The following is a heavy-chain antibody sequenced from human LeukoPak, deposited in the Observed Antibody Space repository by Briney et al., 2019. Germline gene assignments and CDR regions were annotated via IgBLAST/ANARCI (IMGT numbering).Heavy chain of an antibody. CDR1: GFAVSNNY. CDR2: ISNNGGYT. V-gene: IGHV3-23*01. Sequence: GGSLRLSCAASGFAVSNNYMSWVRQAPGKGLEWVSAISNNGGYTYYADSVQGRFTISRDNSKGTLCLQMNSLRAEDTAVYYCAKQLGYCSDGSCYFPYWGQGTLVTVSS. CDR3: AKQLGYCSDGSCYFPY. D-gene: IGHD2-15*01. J-gene: IGHJ4*02.